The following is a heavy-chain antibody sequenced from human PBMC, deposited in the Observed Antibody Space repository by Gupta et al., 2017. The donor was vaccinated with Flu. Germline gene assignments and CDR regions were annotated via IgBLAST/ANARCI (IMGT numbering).Heavy chain of an antibody. Sequence: GGSISSYYWSWIRQPPGKGLEWIGYIYYSGSTNYNPSLKSRVTISVDTSKNQFSLKLSSVTAADTAVYYCARAVSYGSGSYYFYYYYYIDV. J-gene: IGHJ6*03. CDR2: IYYSGST. D-gene: IGHD3-10*01. CDR3: ARAVSYGSGSYYFYYYYYIDV. CDR1: GGSISSYY. V-gene: IGHV4-59*01.